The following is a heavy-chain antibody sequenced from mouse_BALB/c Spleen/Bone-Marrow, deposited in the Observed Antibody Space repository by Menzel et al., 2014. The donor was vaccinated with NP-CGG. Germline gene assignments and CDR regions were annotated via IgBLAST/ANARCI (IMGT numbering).Heavy chain of an antibody. D-gene: IGHD1-1*01. J-gene: IGHJ3*01. Sequence: EVHLVESGGGLVQPGGSRKLSCAASGFTFTSFGMHWVRQAPEKGLEWVAYISSGSSTICYADTVKGRFTISRDNPKNTLFLQMPSRRSEDTAMYYCARGLDGVEAFAYWGQGTLVTVSA. CDR2: ISSGSSTI. V-gene: IGHV5-17*02. CDR1: GFTFTSFG. CDR3: ARGLDGVEAFAY.